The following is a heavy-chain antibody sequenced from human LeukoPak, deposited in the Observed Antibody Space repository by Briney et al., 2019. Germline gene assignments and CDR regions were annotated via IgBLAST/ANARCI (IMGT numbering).Heavy chain of an antibody. CDR2: MNPNSGNT. CDR3: ARGLSIAAAGNYFDY. V-gene: IGHV1-8*03. CDR1: GYTFTSYD. D-gene: IGHD6-13*01. Sequence: ASVKVSCKASGYTFTSYDINWVRQATGQGLEWMGWMNPNSGNTGYAQKFQGRVTITRNTSISTAYMELSSLRSEDTAVYYCARGLSIAAAGNYFDYWGRGTLVTVSS. J-gene: IGHJ4*02.